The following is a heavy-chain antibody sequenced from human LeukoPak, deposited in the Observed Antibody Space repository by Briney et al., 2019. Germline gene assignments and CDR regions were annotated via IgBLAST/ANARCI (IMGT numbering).Heavy chain of an antibody. CDR1: GVSISSGGHY. Sequence: SQTLSLTCTVSGVSISSGGHYWSWIRQHPGKGLEWIGYISIYYSGSTDYNPSLKSRVIISVDTSKNQFSLKLRSVTAADTAVYYCARGAYCSGGSCFSAMWWFDPWGQGTLVTVSS. CDR3: ARGAYCSGGSCFSAMWWFDP. CDR2: ISIYYSGST. D-gene: IGHD2-15*01. V-gene: IGHV4-31*03. J-gene: IGHJ5*02.